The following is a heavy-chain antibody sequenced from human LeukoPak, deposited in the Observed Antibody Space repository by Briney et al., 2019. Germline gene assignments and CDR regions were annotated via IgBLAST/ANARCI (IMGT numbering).Heavy chain of an antibody. Sequence: SGTLSLTCAVSGGSISSSNWWSWVRQPPGKGLEWIGYIYYSGSTNYNPSLKSRVTISVDTSKNQFSLKLSSVTAADTAVYYCARDLGGWGYFDYWGQGTLVTVSS. CDR2: IYYSGST. CDR3: ARDLGGWGYFDY. CDR1: GGSISSSNW. J-gene: IGHJ4*02. V-gene: IGHV4-4*02. D-gene: IGHD6-19*01.